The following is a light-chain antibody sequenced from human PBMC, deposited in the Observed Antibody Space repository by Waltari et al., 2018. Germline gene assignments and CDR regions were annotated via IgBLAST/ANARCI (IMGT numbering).Light chain of an antibody. V-gene: IGLV2-14*01. CDR3: SSFTTSHTLL. CDR1: SSDVGGYNY. CDR2: EVT. J-gene: IGLJ2*01. Sequence: QSALTQPASVSGSPGQSITISCTGTSSDVGGYNYVSWYQQHPGKAPKLMIYEVTNRPPGFFNASSGSKPGNTASLTIAGLQAEDEAHYYCSSFTTSHTLLFGGGTNLTV.